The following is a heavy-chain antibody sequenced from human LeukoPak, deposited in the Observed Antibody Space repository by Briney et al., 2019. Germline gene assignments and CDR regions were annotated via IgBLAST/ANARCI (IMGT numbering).Heavy chain of an antibody. CDR3: AKEWYSGSPGHY. Sequence: PGGSLRLSCAASGFTFSSYGMHWVRQAPGKGLEWVAFTRYDGSNKYYADSVKGRFTISRDNSNNTLYLQMNSLRTEDTAVYYCAKEWYSGSPGHYWGQRTLVTVSS. CDR1: GFTFSSYG. CDR2: TRYDGSNK. V-gene: IGHV3-30*02. D-gene: IGHD1-26*01. J-gene: IGHJ4*02.